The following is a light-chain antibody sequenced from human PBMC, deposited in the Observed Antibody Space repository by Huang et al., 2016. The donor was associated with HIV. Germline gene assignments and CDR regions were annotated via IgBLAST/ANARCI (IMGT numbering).Light chain of an antibody. J-gene: IGKJ3*01. V-gene: IGKV3-15*01. CDR2: GGS. CDR3: QQYDNWLGT. CDR1: QGVGGN. Sequence: ELVMTQSPAILSVSPGERATLSCTASQGVGGNVAWYQQKPGQAPRLLIYGGSTRATGTPARFSGGGSGTDFVLTISSLQPEDFAVYYCQQYDNWLGTFGPGTKVDIK.